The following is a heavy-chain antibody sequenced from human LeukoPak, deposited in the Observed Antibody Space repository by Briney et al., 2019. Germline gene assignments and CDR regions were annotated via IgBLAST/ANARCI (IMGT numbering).Heavy chain of an antibody. CDR3: ARQVVTMVQGGLYFDY. D-gene: IGHD3-10*01. CDR2: IYYSGST. Sequence: SETPSHTCTVSGGSISSSSYYWGWIRQPPGKGLEWIGSIYYSGSTYYNPSLKSRVTISVDTSKNQFSLKLSSVTAADTAVYYCARQVVTMVQGGLYFDYSGPGNPVTVSS. CDR1: GGSISSSSYY. J-gene: IGHJ4*02. V-gene: IGHV4-39*01.